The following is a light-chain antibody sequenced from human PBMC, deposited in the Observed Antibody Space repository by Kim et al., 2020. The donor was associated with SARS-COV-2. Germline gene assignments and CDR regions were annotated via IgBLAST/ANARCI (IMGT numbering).Light chain of an antibody. CDR3: NSRDSSGNDVV. CDR1: SLRSYY. CDR2: GKN. J-gene: IGLJ2*01. Sequence: SSKLTQDPAVSVALGQTVRITCQGDSLRSYYASWYQQKPGQAPVLVIHGKNNRPSGIPDRFSGSSSGNTASLTITGAQAEDEADYYCNSRDSSGNDVVFGGGTQLTVL. V-gene: IGLV3-19*01.